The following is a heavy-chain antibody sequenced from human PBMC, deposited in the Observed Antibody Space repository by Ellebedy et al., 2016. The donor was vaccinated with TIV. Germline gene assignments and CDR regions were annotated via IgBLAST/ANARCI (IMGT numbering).Heavy chain of an antibody. CDR1: GFTVSSNY. V-gene: IGHV3-53*01. CDR2: IYSGGST. J-gene: IGHJ4*02. D-gene: IGHD1-26*01. Sequence: GESLKISXAASGFTVSSNYMSWVRQAPGKGLEWVSVIYSGGSTYYADSVKGRFTISRDNSKNTLYLQMNSLRAEDTAVYYCARRKEYSGIYYFDYWGQGTLVTVSS. CDR3: ARRKEYSGIYYFDY.